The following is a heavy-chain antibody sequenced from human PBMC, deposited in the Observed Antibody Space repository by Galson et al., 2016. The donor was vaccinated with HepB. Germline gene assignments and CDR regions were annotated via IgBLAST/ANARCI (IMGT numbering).Heavy chain of an antibody. J-gene: IGHJ4*02. CDR1: GYTFSFFW. Sequence: QSGAEVKKPGESLKISCETSGYTFSFFWIGWVRQMPGKGLEWMGIVYTGDSETRYVPSSQGQVTISADRSINTAYLQWSSLKASDSDMYYCVRHSGSGWIAYWGQGTLVTVSS. CDR2: VYTGDSET. CDR3: VRHSGSGWIAY. V-gene: IGHV5-51*01. D-gene: IGHD6-19*01.